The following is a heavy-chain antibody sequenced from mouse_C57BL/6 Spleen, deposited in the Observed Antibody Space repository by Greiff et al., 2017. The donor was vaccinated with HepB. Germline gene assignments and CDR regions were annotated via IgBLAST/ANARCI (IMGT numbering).Heavy chain of an antibody. CDR2: IDPEDGET. CDR3: EGLVTTVVAKDY. V-gene: IGHV14-2*01. J-gene: IGHJ2*01. D-gene: IGHD1-1*01. CDR1: GFNIKDYY. Sequence: VQLQQSGAELVKPGASVKLSCTASGFNIKDYYMHWVKQRTEQGLEWIGRIDPEDGETKYAPKFQGKATITADTSANTAYLQLSSLTSDDTAVYYCEGLVTTVVAKDYWGQGTTLTVSS.